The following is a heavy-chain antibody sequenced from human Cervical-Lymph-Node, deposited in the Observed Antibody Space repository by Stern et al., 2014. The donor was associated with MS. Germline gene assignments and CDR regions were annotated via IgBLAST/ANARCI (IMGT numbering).Heavy chain of an antibody. CDR3: ARHEGGGMWAGATYFYYYGLDV. CDR1: GGSISSSSHS. Sequence: QVQLQESGPGLVKPSETLSLSCTVSGGSISSSSHSWGWIRQPPGKGLEWIGSFHYYTGNSYYNPSLKSRVTMSVDTSKTQLSLRLSSVTAADTAVYYCARHEGGGMWAGATYFYYYGLDVWGQGTPVTVPS. D-gene: IGHD1-26*01. V-gene: IGHV4-39*01. CDR2: FHYYTGNS. J-gene: IGHJ6*02.